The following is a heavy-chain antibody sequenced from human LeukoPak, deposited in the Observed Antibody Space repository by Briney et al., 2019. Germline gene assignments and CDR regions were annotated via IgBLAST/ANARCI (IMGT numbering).Heavy chain of an antibody. D-gene: IGHD3-16*02. J-gene: IGHJ4*02. CDR3: AKAGSIWGSYREYFDY. CDR2: ISGSGGST. V-gene: IGHV3-23*01. CDR1: GFTFSSYA. Sequence: GGSLRLSCAASGFTFSSYAMSWVPQAPGKGLEWVSAISGSGGSTYYADSVKGRFTISRDNSKNTLYLQMNSLRAEDTAVYYCAKAGSIWGSYREYFDYWGQGTLVTVSS.